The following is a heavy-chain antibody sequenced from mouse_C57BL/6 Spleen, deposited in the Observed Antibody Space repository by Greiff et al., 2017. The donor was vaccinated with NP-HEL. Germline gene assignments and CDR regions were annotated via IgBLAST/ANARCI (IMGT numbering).Heavy chain of an antibody. J-gene: IGHJ4*01. D-gene: IGHD2-4*01. CDR1: GYTFTSYW. V-gene: IGHV1-64*01. Sequence: VQLQQPGAELVKPGASVKLSCKASGYTFTSYWMHWVKQRPGQGLEWIGMIHPNSGSTNYNEKFKSKATLTVDKSSSTAYMQLSSLTSEDSAVYYCASYDYDEAMDYWGQGTSVTVSS. CDR3: ASYDYDEAMDY. CDR2: IHPNSGST.